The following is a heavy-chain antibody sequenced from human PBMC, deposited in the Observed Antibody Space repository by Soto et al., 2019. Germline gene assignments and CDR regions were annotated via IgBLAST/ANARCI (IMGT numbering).Heavy chain of an antibody. CDR1: GFTFSTYS. D-gene: IGHD3-22*01. CDR2: ISSSSSTI. CDR3: ERPTYYYDSSGPPAY. J-gene: IGHJ4*02. Sequence: GGSLRLSCAASGFTFSTYSMNLVRQAPGKGLEWVSYISSSSSTIFYTDSVKGRFTVSRDNAKNSLYLQMNSLRAEDTAVYYCERPTYYYDSSGPPAYWGQGTRVNVS. V-gene: IGHV3-48*01.